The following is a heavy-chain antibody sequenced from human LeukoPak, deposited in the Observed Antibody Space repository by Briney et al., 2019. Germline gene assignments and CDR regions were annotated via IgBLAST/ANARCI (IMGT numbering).Heavy chain of an antibody. CDR3: ARGQGIQPTDAFDI. Sequence: SVKVSCKASGSTFSSYAISWVRQAPGQGLEWMGGIIPIFGTANYAQKFQGRVTITADESTRTAYMELSGLGSYGRPGCVCARGQGIQPTDAFDIWGQGTMVTVSS. CDR2: IIPIFGTA. CDR1: GSTFSSYA. J-gene: IGHJ3*02. D-gene: IGHD5-18*01. V-gene: IGHV1-69*13.